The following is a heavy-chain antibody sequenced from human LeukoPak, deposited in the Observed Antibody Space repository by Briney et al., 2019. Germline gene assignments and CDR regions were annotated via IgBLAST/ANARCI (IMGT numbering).Heavy chain of an antibody. CDR1: GYTFSSYG. CDR2: ISADNGNT. CDR3: ARDWSWGDRPIGSAFDI. V-gene: IGHV1-18*01. Sequence: ASVKVSCKASGYTFSSYGISWVRQAPGQGLEWMGWISADNGNTNYVQKFQGRVTMTTDTSTSTAYMELRSLRSDDTAVYYCARDWSWGDRPIGSAFDIWGQGTMVTVSS. D-gene: IGHD2-21*02. J-gene: IGHJ3*02.